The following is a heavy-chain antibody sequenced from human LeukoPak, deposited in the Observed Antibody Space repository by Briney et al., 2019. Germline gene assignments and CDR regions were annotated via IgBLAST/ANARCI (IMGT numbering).Heavy chain of an antibody. J-gene: IGHJ6*02. Sequence: PGGSLRLSCAGSGFDFTDPYMDWVRQAPGKGLEWVGLIRDKGARYTTEYAASVKGRFIISRDDSRNLLFLQMNSLKTEDTAVYYCGTNSAGSVDVWGQGTTVTVSS. CDR3: GTNSAGSVDV. V-gene: IGHV3-72*01. CDR1: GFDFTDPY. CDR2: IRDKGARYTT. D-gene: IGHD3-10*01.